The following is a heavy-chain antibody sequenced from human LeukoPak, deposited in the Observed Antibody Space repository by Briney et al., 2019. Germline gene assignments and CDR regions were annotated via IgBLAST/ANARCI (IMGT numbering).Heavy chain of an antibody. CDR2: ISYDGSNR. D-gene: IGHD3-3*01. CDR1: GFTFSSYG. J-gene: IGHJ4*02. V-gene: IGHV3-30*03. Sequence: GGSLRLSCVASGFTFSSYGMHWVRQAPGKGLEWEAFISYDGSNRYYVDSVKGRFTISRDNSKNTLYLQMNSLKTEDTAVYYCTTVSGDFWSGYYTEYWGQGTLVTVSS. CDR3: TTVSGDFWSGYYTEY.